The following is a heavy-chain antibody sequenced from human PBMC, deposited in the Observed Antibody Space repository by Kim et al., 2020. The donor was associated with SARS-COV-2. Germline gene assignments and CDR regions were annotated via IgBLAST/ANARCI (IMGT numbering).Heavy chain of an antibody. J-gene: IGHJ6*02. Sequence: GGALRLSCAASRFTFSSYAMTWVLQAPGKGLEWVSVISRGGDSTYYADSVKGRFTISRDNSKNTLYLQMNSLRAEDTAVYYCAKDQWISGASSPYYGMDLWGQGTTVIVSS. CDR2: ISRGGDST. V-gene: IGHV3-23*01. D-gene: IGHD5-12*01. CDR1: RFTFSSYA. CDR3: AKDQWISGASSPYYGMDL.